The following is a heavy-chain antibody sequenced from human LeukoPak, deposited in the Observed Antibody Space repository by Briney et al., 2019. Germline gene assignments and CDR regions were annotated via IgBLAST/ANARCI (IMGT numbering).Heavy chain of an antibody. D-gene: IGHD3-22*01. Sequence: PGRSLRLSCAASGFIFSDYGMHWVRQAPGKGLEWVAVIWYDGSNKYYADSVKGRFTISRDNSKNTLYLQMNSLRAEDTAVYYCARGGHYYDSRSAEYFQHWGQGTLVTVSS. CDR3: ARGGHYYDSRSAEYFQH. CDR1: GFIFSDYG. CDR2: IWYDGSNK. V-gene: IGHV3-33*01. J-gene: IGHJ1*01.